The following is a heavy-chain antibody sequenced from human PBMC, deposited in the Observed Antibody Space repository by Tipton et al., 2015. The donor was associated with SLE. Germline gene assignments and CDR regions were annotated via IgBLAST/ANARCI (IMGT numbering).Heavy chain of an antibody. D-gene: IGHD5-24*01. Sequence: TLSLTCAVYGGSFSSSPYYWGWIRHHPGKGLELIGTIYYSGSTHYKPSLKTRLTISVDTSKNQFSLNLSSVTAADTAVYYCARSRDKATDSFDVWGLGTMVTVSS. J-gene: IGHJ3*01. CDR1: GGSFSSSPYY. CDR3: ARSRDKATDSFDV. CDR2: IYYSGST. V-gene: IGHV4-39*07.